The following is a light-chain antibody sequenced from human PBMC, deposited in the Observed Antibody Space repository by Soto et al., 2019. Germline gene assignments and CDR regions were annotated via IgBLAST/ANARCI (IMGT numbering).Light chain of an antibody. CDR2: KAS. Sequence: DIQMTQSPSTLSASVGDRVTIACRASQSISSYLAWYQQKPGKAPNLLIYKASNLASGVPSRFTGGGSGTDFTLTINSLQPDDSATYFCQQYNFYSYTFGQGTKLEIK. J-gene: IGKJ2*01. CDR3: QQYNFYSYT. CDR1: QSISSY. V-gene: IGKV1-5*03.